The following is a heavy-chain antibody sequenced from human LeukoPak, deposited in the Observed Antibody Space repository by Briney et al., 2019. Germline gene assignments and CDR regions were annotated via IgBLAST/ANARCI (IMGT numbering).Heavy chain of an antibody. CDR2: IIPILGIA. D-gene: IGHD1-26*01. J-gene: IGHJ4*02. CDR3: ARTSGSYRPFDY. CDR1: GGTFSSYA. Sequence: ASVKVSCKASGGTFSSYAISWVRQAPGQGLEWMGRIIPILGIANYAQKFQGRVTITADKSTSTVYMELSSLRSEDTAVYYCARTSGSYRPFDYWGQGTLVTVSS. V-gene: IGHV1-69*04.